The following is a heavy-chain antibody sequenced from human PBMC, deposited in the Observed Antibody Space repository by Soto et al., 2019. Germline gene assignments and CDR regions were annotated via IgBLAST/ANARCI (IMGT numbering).Heavy chain of an antibody. J-gene: IGHJ6*02. D-gene: IGHD6-13*01. Sequence: EVQLVESGGGLVQPGGSLRLSCAASGFTFSSCWMSWVRQAPVKGLEWVGNIKQDGSEKNYVDFVEGRFTISRDNAQNSLYLQMNSLRAQGTAVYYCARIASAGRGWDVWGQGTTVVVSS. CDR3: ARIASAGRGWDV. CDR1: GFTFSSCW. CDR2: IKQDGSEK. V-gene: IGHV3-7*01.